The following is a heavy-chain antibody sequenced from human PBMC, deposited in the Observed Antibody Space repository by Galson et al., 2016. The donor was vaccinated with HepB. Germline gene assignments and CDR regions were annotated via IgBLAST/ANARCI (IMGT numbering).Heavy chain of an antibody. CDR2: SSWNSGSI. CDR3: AKDSGAYYYDSSGYRRNAFDI. Sequence: SLRLSCAASGFTLDHYAMHWVRQAPGKGLEWVSCSSWNSGSIGYADSVKGRFTISRDNAKNSLYLQMNRLRAGDTALYYCAKDSGAYYYDSSGYRRNAFDIWGQGTMVTVSS. V-gene: IGHV3-9*01. J-gene: IGHJ3*02. CDR1: GFTLDHYA. D-gene: IGHD3-22*01.